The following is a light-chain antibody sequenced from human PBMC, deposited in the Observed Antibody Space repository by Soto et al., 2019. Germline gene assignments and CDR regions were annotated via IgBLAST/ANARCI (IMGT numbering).Light chain of an antibody. CDR2: EGS. Sequence: QSVLTQPASVSGSPGQSITISCTGTSSDVGSYNLVSWYQQHPGKAPKLMIYEGSKRPSGVSNRFSGSKSGNTASLTISGLQAEDEADYYCCSYAGSSTFVVFGGGTQLTVL. CDR1: SSDVGSYNL. J-gene: IGLJ2*01. CDR3: CSYAGSSTFVV. V-gene: IGLV2-23*03.